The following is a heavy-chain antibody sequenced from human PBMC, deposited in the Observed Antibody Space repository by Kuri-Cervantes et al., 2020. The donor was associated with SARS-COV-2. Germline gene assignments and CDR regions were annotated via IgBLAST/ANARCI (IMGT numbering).Heavy chain of an antibody. J-gene: IGHJ6*02. CDR2: IHYTGST. V-gene: IGHV4-59*01. D-gene: IGHD1-26*01. CDR3: ARWSIVGATRGLLRYYGMDV. Sequence: GSLRLSCTVSSGSIRSDYWSWIRQPPGKGLEWLGYIHYTGSTNYSPSLQSRVTISVNTSKKQFSLRLNSVTAADTAVYYCARWSIVGATRGLLRYYGMDVWGQGTTVTVSS. CDR1: SGSIRSDY.